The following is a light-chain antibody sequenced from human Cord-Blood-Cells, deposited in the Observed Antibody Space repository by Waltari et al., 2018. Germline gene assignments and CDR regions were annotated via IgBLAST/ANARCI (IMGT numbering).Light chain of an antibody. Sequence: DIVMTQSPDSLAVSLGERAPINCKSSQSVLYSSNNKNYLAWYQHKPGQPPKLLMYWASTRESGVPDRFSGSGSGTDFTLTISSLQAEDVAVYYCQQYYSTPYTFGQGTKLEIK. CDR1: QSVLYSSNNKNY. V-gene: IGKV4-1*01. J-gene: IGKJ2*01. CDR3: QQYYSTPYT. CDR2: WAS.